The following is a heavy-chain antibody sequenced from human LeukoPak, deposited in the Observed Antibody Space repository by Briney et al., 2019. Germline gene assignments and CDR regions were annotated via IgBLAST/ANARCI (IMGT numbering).Heavy chain of an antibody. Sequence: GESLKISCKGFGYSFTSYWIGWVRQMPGKGLEWMRIIYPGDSDTRYSPSFRGQVTISADKSISTAYLQWSSLKASDTAMYYCARQYYYDSAGPPDAFDIWGQGTMVTVSS. J-gene: IGHJ3*02. CDR2: IYPGDSDT. D-gene: IGHD3-10*01. V-gene: IGHV5-51*01. CDR1: GYSFTSYW. CDR3: ARQYYYDSAGPPDAFDI.